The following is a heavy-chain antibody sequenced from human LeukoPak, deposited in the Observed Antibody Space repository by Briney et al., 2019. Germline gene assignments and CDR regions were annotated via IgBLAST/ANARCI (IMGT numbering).Heavy chain of an antibody. V-gene: IGHV5-51*01. Sequence: RGEPLKISCKGSGYSFNSYWIGWVGQMPGKGLEGMGIVYPSDSDPRYSPSFQGQVTISADKSISTAYLQWSSLKASDTAMYYCARSSGGYSNFDYWGQGTLVTVSS. CDR2: VYPSDSDP. CDR3: ARSSGGYSNFDY. CDR1: GYSFNSYW. J-gene: IGHJ4*02. D-gene: IGHD1-26*01.